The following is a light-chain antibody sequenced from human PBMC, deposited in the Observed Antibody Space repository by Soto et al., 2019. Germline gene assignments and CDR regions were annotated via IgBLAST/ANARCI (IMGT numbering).Light chain of an antibody. Sequence: SSELTQPSSVSVSPGQTARITCSGDVLAKKYGRWFQQKSGQAPVVVIYKDTERPSEIPARFSGSSSGTTVTLTISGAQFEDEADYYCYSAADNTVGIFGGGTQLTVL. CDR2: KDT. CDR3: YSAADNTVGI. J-gene: IGLJ2*01. V-gene: IGLV3-27*01. CDR1: VLAKKY.